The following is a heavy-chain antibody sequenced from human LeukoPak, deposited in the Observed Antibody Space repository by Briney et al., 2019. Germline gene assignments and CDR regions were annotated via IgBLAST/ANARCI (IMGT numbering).Heavy chain of an antibody. Sequence: GGSLRLSCAASGFTLSSYGMHWVRQAPGKGLEGVAKMNEYGSEIFYVDSVKGRFTISRDNGKNSLYLQMNRLRAEDTAVYYCARPRGCGSSRCNNFDYWGQGTLVTVSS. D-gene: IGHD2-2*01. J-gene: IGHJ4*02. CDR3: ARPRGCGSSRCNNFDY. CDR2: MNEYGSEI. V-gene: IGHV3-7*01. CDR1: GFTLSSYG.